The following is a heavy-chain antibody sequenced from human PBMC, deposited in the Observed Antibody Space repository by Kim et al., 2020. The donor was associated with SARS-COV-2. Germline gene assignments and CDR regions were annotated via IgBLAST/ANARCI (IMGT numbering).Heavy chain of an antibody. V-gene: IGHV4-39*07. Sequence: SETLSLTCTVSGGSISSSSYYWGWIRQPPGKGLEWIGSIYYSGSTYYNPSLKSRVTISVDTSKNQFSLKLSSVTAADTAVYYCARCETEPLIAAAGTFGMDVWGQGTTVTVSS. D-gene: IGHD6-13*01. CDR2: IYYSGST. CDR3: ARCETEPLIAAAGTFGMDV. J-gene: IGHJ6*02. CDR1: GGSISSSSYY.